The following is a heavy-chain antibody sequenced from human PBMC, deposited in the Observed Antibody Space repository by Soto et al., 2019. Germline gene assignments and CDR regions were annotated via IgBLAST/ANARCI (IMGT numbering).Heavy chain of an antibody. CDR3: ARGDYQYSIDY. D-gene: IGHD2-2*01. CDR2: IYRTGNT. V-gene: IGHV4-30-2*01. CDR1: GDYMTSGDYS. J-gene: IGHJ4*02. Sequence: SETLCLTCTVAGDYMTSGDYSWSWIRQPPGKGLEWLGYIYRTGNTHYSPSLKSRVSISQDRSKNQFSLELTSVTAADTAVYYCARGDYQYSIDYWGQGTLVTVSS.